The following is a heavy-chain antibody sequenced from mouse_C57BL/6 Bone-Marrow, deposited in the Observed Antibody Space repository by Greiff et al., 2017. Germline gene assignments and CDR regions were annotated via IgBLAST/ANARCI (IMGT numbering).Heavy chain of an antibody. D-gene: IGHD1-1*01. CDR1: GFNIKNNY. CDR3: SRSWTTVGDY. J-gene: IGHJ4*01. V-gene: IGHV14-3*01. CDR2: IDPANGNT. Sequence: VQLKQSVAELVRPGASVKLSCTASGFNIKNNYMHWVKQRPEQGLEWIGRIDPANGNTKYAPKFQGKATITADTSANTAYLQLSSLTSEDTAIYYCSRSWTTVGDYWGQGTSVTVSS.